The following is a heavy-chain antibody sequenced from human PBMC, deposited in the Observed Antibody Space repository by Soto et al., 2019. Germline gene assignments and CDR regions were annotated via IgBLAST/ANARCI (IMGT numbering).Heavy chain of an antibody. D-gene: IGHD6-6*01. J-gene: IGHJ6*02. V-gene: IGHV5-10-1*01. CDR1: GYSFTSYW. CDR3: ARLTYPSSSSTHYYYYGMDV. CDR2: IDPSDSYT. Sequence: GESLKISCKGSGYSFTSYWISWVRQMPGKGLEWMGRIDPSDSYTNYSPSFQGHVTISADKSISTAYLQWSSLKASDTAMYYCARLTYPSSSSTHYYYYGMDVWGQGTTVTVSS.